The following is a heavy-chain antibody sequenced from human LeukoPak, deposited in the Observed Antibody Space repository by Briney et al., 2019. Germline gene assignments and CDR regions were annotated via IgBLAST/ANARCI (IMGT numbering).Heavy chain of an antibody. CDR3: AKDGYQRLVFGWFDP. D-gene: IGHD6-19*01. Sequence: GMSLRLSCAASGFPFSDYGMHWVRQAPGKGLEWVAVISYEGRNKYYADSVKGRFTISRDNSKNTLYLQMSSLRVEDTAVYYCAKDGYQRLVFGWFDPWGQGTLVTVSS. CDR1: GFPFSDYG. CDR2: ISYEGRNK. J-gene: IGHJ5*02. V-gene: IGHV3-30*18.